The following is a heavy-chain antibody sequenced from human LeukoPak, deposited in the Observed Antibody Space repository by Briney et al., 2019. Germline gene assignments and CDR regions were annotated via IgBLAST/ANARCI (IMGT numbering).Heavy chain of an antibody. D-gene: IGHD4-11*01. CDR3: ANENYSNYDYYFDY. V-gene: IGHV3-23*01. J-gene: IGHJ4*02. Sequence: PGGSLRLSCTASGFTFSSYAMSWVRQAPGKGLEWVSAISGSGGSTYYADSVKGRFTISRDNSKNTLYLQMNSLRAEDTAVYYCANENYSNYDYYFDYWGQGTLVTVSS. CDR2: ISGSGGST. CDR1: GFTFSSYA.